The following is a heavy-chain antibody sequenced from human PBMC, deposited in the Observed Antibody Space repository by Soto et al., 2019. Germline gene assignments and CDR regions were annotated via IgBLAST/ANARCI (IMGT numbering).Heavy chain of an antibody. Sequence: LSLTCAVSGGSISSGGYSWSWIRQPPGKGLEWIGYIYHSGSTYYNPSLKSRVTISVDRSKNQFSLKLSSVTAADTAVYYCARPDSTTYEFDPWGQGTLVTVSS. V-gene: IGHV4-30-2*01. J-gene: IGHJ5*02. D-gene: IGHD4-17*01. CDR2: IYHSGST. CDR3: ARPDSTTYEFDP. CDR1: GGSISSGGYS.